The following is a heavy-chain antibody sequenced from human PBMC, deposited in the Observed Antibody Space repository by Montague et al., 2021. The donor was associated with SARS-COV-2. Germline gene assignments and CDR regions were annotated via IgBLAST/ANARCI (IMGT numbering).Heavy chain of an antibody. Sequence: SETLSLTCSVSGDSITNHYWSWIRQPAGKGLEWIGRMHFTGKTNFSPFFSIRLPMSADTSKNQFSLKLTSVTAADTAIYFCASDRFDFGAGRQGAIDFWGQGTLVTVSS. J-gene: IGHJ4*02. CDR3: ASDRFDFGAGRQGAIDF. CDR2: MHFTGKT. D-gene: IGHD3-10*01. V-gene: IGHV4-4*07. CDR1: GDSITNHY.